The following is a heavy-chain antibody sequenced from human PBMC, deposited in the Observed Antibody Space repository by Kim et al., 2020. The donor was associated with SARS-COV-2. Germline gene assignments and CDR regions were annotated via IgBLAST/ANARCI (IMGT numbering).Heavy chain of an antibody. V-gene: IGHV4-34*01. Sequence: SETLSLTCAVYGGSFSGYYWSWIRQPPGKGLEWIGEINHSGSTNYNPSLKSRVTISVDTSKNQFSLRLSSVTAADTAVYYCASLGRVAGTKDWFDPWGQGTLVTVSS. J-gene: IGHJ5*02. CDR3: ASLGRVAGTKDWFDP. CDR2: INHSGST. CDR1: GGSFSGYY. D-gene: IGHD6-19*01.